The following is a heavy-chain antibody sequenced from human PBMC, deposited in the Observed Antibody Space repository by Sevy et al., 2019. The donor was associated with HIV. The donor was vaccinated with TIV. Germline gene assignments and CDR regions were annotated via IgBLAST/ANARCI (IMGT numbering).Heavy chain of an antibody. Sequence: GGSLRLSCAASGFTFSSYWMSWVRQAPGKGLEWVANIKQDGSEKYYVHSVKGRFTISRDNAKNSLYLQMNSLRAEDTAVYYCARDRIGYSSSWYPYYFDYWGQGTLVTVSS. V-gene: IGHV3-7*03. CDR3: ARDRIGYSSSWYPYYFDY. D-gene: IGHD6-13*01. J-gene: IGHJ4*02. CDR2: IKQDGSEK. CDR1: GFTFSSYW.